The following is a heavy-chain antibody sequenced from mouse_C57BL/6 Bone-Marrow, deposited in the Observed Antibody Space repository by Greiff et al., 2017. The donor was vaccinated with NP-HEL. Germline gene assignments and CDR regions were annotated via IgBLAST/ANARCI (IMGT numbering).Heavy chain of an antibody. CDR3: VSRITTVVATGGYYYAMDY. Sequence: DVKLVESGGGLVQPKGSLKLSCAASGFSFNTYAMNWVRQAPGKGLEWVARIRSKSNNYATYYADSVKDRFTISRDDSESMLYLQMNNLKTEDTAMYYCVSRITTVVATGGYYYAMDYWGQGTSVTVSS. V-gene: IGHV10-1*01. J-gene: IGHJ4*01. D-gene: IGHD1-1*01. CDR1: GFSFNTYA. CDR2: IRSKSNNYAT.